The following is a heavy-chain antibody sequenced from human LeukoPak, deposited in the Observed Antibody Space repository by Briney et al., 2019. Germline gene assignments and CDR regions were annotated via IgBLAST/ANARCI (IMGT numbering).Heavy chain of an antibody. V-gene: IGHV4-39*01. CDR3: ARQSLLYCGGFCLSGWFDP. CDR2: IYYSGST. J-gene: IGHJ5*02. Sequence: SETLSLTCTVSGGSISTSNYYWGWIRQPPGKGLEWIGSIYYSGSTYYNPSLKSRVTISVDTSKNQFSLKLSSVTAADTAVYYCARQSLLYCGGFCLSGWFDPWGQGTLVTVSS. D-gene: IGHD2-21*01. CDR1: GGSISTSNYY.